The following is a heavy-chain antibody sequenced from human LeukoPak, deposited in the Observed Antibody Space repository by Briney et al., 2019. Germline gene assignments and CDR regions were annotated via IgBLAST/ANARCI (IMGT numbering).Heavy chain of an antibody. CDR2: ISSAGTT. J-gene: IGHJ4*02. V-gene: IGHV3-66*01. CDR1: GFTVSSSY. CDR3: ARDLEAANTYYFDY. D-gene: IGHD6-13*01. Sequence: PGGSLRLSCAASGFTVSSSYMSWVRQAPGKGLEWVLIISSAGTTYYADSVKGRFTISRDNSKNTVYLQVNSLRDEDTAVYYCARDLEAANTYYFDYWGQGTMVTVSS.